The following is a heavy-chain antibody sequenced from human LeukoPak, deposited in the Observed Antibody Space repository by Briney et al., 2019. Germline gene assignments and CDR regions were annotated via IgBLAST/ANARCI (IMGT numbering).Heavy chain of an antibody. CDR2: ISGTGDST. V-gene: IGHV3-23*01. CDR3: AREDTFAPFSY. J-gene: IGHJ4*02. CDR1: GFTFGSYG. D-gene: IGHD5-18*01. Sequence: GGTLRLSCAASGFTFGSYGMNWVRQAPGKGLEWVSGISGTGDSTYYADSVKGRFTISRDNSKNTLYLQMNSLRAEDTAVYYCAREDTFAPFSYWGQGTLVTVSS.